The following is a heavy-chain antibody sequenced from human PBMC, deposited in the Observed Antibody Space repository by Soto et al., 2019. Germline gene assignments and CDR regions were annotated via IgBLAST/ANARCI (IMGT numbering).Heavy chain of an antibody. Sequence: SETQSLTCAVSGFSLSIICYSWSGLRHPPGKCLYCSGDIHQTWSTYYNASLKSRVTISLDRSNNQFSLNLSSVTAADTAVYFCARDRKESNYFDYWGQGTLVTVSS. J-gene: IGHJ4*02. CDR3: ARDRKESNYFDY. CDR1: GFSLSIICYS. V-gene: IGHV4-30-2*01. CDR2: IHQTWST.